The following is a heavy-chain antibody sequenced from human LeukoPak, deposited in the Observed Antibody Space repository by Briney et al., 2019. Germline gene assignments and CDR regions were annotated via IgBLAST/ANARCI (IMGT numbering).Heavy chain of an antibody. V-gene: IGHV3-48*01. CDR3: ARDGSKSSGWYDYPYYFDY. J-gene: IGHJ4*02. CDR2: ISSSSSTI. Sequence: PGGSLRLSCAASGFTFSSYWMNWVRQAPGKGLEWVSYISSSSSTIYYADSVKGRFTISRDNAKNSLYLQMNSLRAEDTAVYYCARDGSKSSGWYDYPYYFDYWGQGTLVTVSS. D-gene: IGHD6-19*01. CDR1: GFTFSSYW.